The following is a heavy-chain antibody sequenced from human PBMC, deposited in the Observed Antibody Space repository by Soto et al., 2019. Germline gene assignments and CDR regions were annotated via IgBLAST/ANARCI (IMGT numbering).Heavy chain of an antibody. V-gene: IGHV3-7*05. CDR3: ARDGGRSSWYPPYYYYGMDV. Sequence: GGSLRLSCAASGFTFSSYWMSWVRQAPGKGLEWVANIKQDGSGKYYVDSVKGRFTISRDNAKNSLYLQMNSLRAKDTAVYYCARDGGRSSWYPPYYYYGMDVWGQGTTVTVSS. CDR1: GFTFSSYW. CDR2: IKQDGSGK. D-gene: IGHD6-13*01. J-gene: IGHJ6*02.